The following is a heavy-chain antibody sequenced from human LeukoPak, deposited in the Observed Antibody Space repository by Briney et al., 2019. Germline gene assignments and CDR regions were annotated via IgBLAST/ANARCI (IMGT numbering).Heavy chain of an antibody. D-gene: IGHD6-13*01. V-gene: IGHV1-18*01. CDR2: ISAYNDNT. CDR1: GYTFASYG. CDR3: ARDTARITTPGGPDY. Sequence: ASVKVSCKASGYTFASYGISWVRQAPGQGREWMGWISAYNDNTKYAQNLQGRVTLTTDTSTSTAYMELRSLTSDDTALYYCARDTARITTPGGPDYWGQGTLVTVCS. J-gene: IGHJ4*02.